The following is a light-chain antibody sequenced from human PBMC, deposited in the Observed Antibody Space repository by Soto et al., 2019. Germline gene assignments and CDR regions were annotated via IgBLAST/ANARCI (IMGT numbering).Light chain of an antibody. V-gene: IGKV1-5*03. CDR3: QQYDTDYT. J-gene: IGKJ2*01. Sequence: DIQMTQSPSTLSASVGDRVTITCRASQSINSWLAWYQQKPGKAPKLLIYKASSLESGVPPRFSGSESVTEFTLPISSLQPDDFATYYCQQYDTDYTFGQGTKLEIK. CDR2: KAS. CDR1: QSINSW.